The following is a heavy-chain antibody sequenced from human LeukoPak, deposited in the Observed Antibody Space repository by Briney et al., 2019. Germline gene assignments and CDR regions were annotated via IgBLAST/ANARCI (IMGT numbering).Heavy chain of an antibody. CDR2: IYYSGYT. Sequence: SETLSLTCTVSGGSISSDTYYWGWIRQPPGKGLEWIGTIYYSGYTYYNPSLRSRVIISVDTSTNQFSLKLSSVTAADTAVYYCARHYHNDAQASFHYWGQGTLVTVSS. CDR1: GGSISSDTYY. CDR3: ARHYHNDAQASFHY. V-gene: IGHV4-39*01. D-gene: IGHD3-22*01. J-gene: IGHJ4*02.